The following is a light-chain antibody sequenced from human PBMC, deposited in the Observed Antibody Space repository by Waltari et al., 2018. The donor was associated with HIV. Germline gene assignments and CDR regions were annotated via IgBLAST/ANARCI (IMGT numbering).Light chain of an antibody. CDR1: SGSIASDY. V-gene: IGLV6-57*01. J-gene: IGLJ2*01. CDR2: EDN. CDR3: QSYDSNNVL. Sequence: NFMLTQPHSVSESPGKTVIISCSRSSGSIASDYVQWYQQRPGSSPTTVIYEDNQRPSWVPDRFSGSIDSSSNSASLTISGLKTEDEADYYCQSYDSNNVLFGGGTKLTVL.